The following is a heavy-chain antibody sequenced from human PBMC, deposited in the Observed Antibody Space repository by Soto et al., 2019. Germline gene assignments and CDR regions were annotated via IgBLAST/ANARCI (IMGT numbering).Heavy chain of an antibody. Sequence: GXSVKVSCKASGGTFSSYAISWVRQAPGQGLEWMGGIIPIFGTANYAQKFQGRVTITADESTSTAYMELSSLRSEDTAVYYCARVRSSRGLGGSDAFDIWGQGTMVTVSS. D-gene: IGHD3-16*01. CDR3: ARVRSSRGLGGSDAFDI. CDR1: GGTFSSYA. CDR2: IIPIFGTA. V-gene: IGHV1-69*01. J-gene: IGHJ3*02.